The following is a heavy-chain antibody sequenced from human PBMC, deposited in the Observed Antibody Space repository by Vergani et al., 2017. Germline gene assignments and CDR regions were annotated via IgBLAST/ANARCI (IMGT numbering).Heavy chain of an antibody. CDR2: INPNSGGT. V-gene: IGHV1-2*02. Sequence: QVQLVQSGAEVKKPGASVKVSCKASGYTFTSYYMHWVRQAPGQGLEWMGWINPNSGGTNYAQKFQGRVTMTRDTSISTAYMELSRLRSDDTAVYYCARGGHTVTHISAKFDPWGQGTLVTVSS. CDR1: GYTFTSYY. CDR3: ARGGHTVTHISAKFDP. D-gene: IGHD4-17*01. J-gene: IGHJ5*02.